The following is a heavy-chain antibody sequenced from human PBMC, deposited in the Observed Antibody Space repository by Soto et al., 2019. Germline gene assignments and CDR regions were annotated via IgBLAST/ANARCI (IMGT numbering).Heavy chain of an antibody. V-gene: IGHV1-18*01. CDR1: GYTFTSYG. Sequence: QVQLVQSGAEVKKPGASVKVSCKASGYTFTSYGISWVRQAPGQGLEWMGWISAYNGNTNYAQKLQGRVTMTTDTSTSTAYMELRILRSDDTAVYYCVRERWWDYDSSGYYSYYYGMDVWGQWTTVIVSS. D-gene: IGHD3-22*01. CDR3: VRERWWDYDSSGYYSYYYGMDV. J-gene: IGHJ6*02. CDR2: ISAYNGNT.